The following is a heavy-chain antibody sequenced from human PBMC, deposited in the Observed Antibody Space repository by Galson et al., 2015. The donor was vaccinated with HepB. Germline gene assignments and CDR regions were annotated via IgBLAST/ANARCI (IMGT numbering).Heavy chain of an antibody. Sequence: LSLTCTVSGGSISRGDYYWSWIRQPPGKGLEWIGYIYYSGSTNYNPSLKSRVTISVDTSKNQFSLKLSSVTAADTAVYYCARAGYSGSYYGNWFDPWGQGTLVTVSS. CDR1: GGSISRGDYY. D-gene: IGHD1-26*01. V-gene: IGHV4-61*08. CDR2: IYYSGST. J-gene: IGHJ5*02. CDR3: ARAGYSGSYYGNWFDP.